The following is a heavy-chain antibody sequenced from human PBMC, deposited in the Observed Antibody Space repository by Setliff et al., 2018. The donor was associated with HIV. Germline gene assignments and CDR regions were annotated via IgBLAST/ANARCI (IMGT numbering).Heavy chain of an antibody. J-gene: IGHJ6*03. CDR1: GYSLSTYA. V-gene: IGHV1-18*01. CDR2: IDSNNGNR. CDR3: VRLTADRTNYYYYMDV. D-gene: IGHD2-8*01. Sequence: ASVTVSCKASGYSLSTYAISRVRQAPGQGLEWMGWIDSNNGNRNFAQKFRGRVTMTTDISTNTAYMEVRSLSFDDTAVYYCVRLTADRTNYYYYMDVWGKGTTVTVS.